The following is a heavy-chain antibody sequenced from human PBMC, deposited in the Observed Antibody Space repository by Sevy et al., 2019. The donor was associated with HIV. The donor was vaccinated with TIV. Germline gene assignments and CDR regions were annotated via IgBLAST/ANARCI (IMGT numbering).Heavy chain of an antibody. J-gene: IGHJ6*02. Sequence: GGSLRLSCAASGFTFSSYSMNWVRQAPGKGLEWVSYISSSSSTIYYADSVKGRFTISRDNAKNSLYLQMNSLRDEDAAVYYCAGDYGAAMADSYYYYGMDVWGQGTTVTVSS. D-gene: IGHD5-18*01. CDR1: GFTFSSYS. CDR3: AGDYGAAMADSYYYYGMDV. V-gene: IGHV3-48*02. CDR2: ISSSSSTI.